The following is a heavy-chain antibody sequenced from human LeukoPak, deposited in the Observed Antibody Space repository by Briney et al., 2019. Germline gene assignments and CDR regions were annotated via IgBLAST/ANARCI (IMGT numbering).Heavy chain of an antibody. CDR2: ISWNSGSI. CDR1: GFTFDDYA. V-gene: IGHV3-9*01. J-gene: IGHJ4*02. Sequence: PGRSLRLSCAASGFTFDDYAMHWVRQAPGKGLEWVSGISWNSGSIGYADSVKGRFTTSRDNAKNSLYLQMNSLRAEDTALYYCAKDMLNIPQGWVDYWGQGTLVTVSS. CDR3: AKDMLNIPQGWVDY. D-gene: IGHD1-26*01.